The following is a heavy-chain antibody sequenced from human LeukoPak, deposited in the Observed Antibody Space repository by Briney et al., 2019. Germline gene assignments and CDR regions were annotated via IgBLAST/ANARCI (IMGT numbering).Heavy chain of an antibody. CDR3: AKEYYYDSSGYHWGAFDI. J-gene: IGHJ3*02. D-gene: IGHD3-22*01. CDR2: ISWNSGSI. CDR1: GFTFDDYA. V-gene: IGHV3-9*01. Sequence: GGPLRLSCAASGFTFDDYAMHRVRQAPGKGLEWVSGISWNSGSIGYADSVKGRFTISRDNAKNSLYLQMNSLRAEDTALYYCAKEYYYDSSGYHWGAFDIWGQGTMVTVSS.